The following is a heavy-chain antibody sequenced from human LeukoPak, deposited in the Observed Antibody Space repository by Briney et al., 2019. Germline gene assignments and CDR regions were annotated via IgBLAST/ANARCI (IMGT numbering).Heavy chain of an antibody. J-gene: IGHJ5*02. CDR3: ARHNPRKIAAAGTRWFDP. CDR2: ISAYNGNT. Sequence: ASVKVSCKASGGTFSSYAISWVRQAPGQGLEWMGWISAYNGNTNYAQKLQGRVTMTTDTSTSTAYMELSSLRSEDTAVYYCARHNPRKIAAAGTRWFDPWGQGTLVTVYS. D-gene: IGHD6-13*01. CDR1: GGTFSSYA. V-gene: IGHV1-18*01.